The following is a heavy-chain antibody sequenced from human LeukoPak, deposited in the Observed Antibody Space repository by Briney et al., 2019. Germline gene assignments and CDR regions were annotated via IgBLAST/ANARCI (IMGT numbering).Heavy chain of an antibody. CDR2: ISTYNGNT. V-gene: IGHV1-18*01. J-gene: IGHJ6*03. CDR3: ALPAKGAFFYYYMEV. CDR1: AYTSPNYG. D-gene: IGHD2-2*01. Sequence: ASVKVSCKASAYTSPNYGITWVRQAPGRGLEWMGWISTYNGNTQYAQKFQGRVTMTTDTPTKTVYMELRSLRANDTAVYYCALPAKGAFFYYYMEVWGKGTTVTVSS.